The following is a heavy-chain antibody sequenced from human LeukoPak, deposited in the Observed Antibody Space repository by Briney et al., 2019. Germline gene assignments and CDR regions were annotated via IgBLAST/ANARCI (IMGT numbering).Heavy chain of an antibody. Sequence: SVKVSCKASGGTFSSYAISWVRQAPGQGLEWMGRIIPIFGTANYAQKFQGRVTITTDESTSTAYMELSSLTSEDTAVYYCARPSLYGDYFDYWGQGTLVTVSS. V-gene: IGHV1-69*05. CDR2: IIPIFGTA. J-gene: IGHJ4*02. CDR1: GGTFSSYA. CDR3: ARPSLYGDYFDY. D-gene: IGHD4-17*01.